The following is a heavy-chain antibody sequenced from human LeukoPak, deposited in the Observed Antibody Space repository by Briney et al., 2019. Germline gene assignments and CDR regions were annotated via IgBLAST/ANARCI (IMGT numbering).Heavy chain of an antibody. J-gene: IGHJ4*02. V-gene: IGHV3-48*01. CDR3: ARVGSGYTVDY. Sequence: GGSLRLSCAASGVTFSSYSVNWVRQAPGQGLEWVSYISSSTNTIYYADSVKGRFTISRDNAKNSLYLQMNSLRVEDTAVYYCARVGSGYTVDYWGQGTLVTVSS. D-gene: IGHD3-10*01. CDR1: GVTFSSYS. CDR2: ISSSTNTI.